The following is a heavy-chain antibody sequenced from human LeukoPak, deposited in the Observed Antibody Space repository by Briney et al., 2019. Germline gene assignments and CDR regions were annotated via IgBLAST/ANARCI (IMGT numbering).Heavy chain of an antibody. CDR2: IKQDGYEK. J-gene: IGHJ4*02. CDR3: ARDKIVGPTTLDY. Sequence: GGSLRLSCAASGFTFSSYWMSWVRQAPGKGLEWVANIKQDGYEKYYVDSVKGRFTISRDNAKNSLYLQMSGLRDDDTAIYYCARDKIVGPTTLDYWGQGTLVTVSS. CDR1: GFTFSSYW. D-gene: IGHD1-26*01. V-gene: IGHV3-7*01.